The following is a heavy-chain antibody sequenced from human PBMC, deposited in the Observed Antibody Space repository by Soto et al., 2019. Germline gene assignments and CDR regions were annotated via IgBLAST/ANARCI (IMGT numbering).Heavy chain of an antibody. V-gene: IGHV1-18*04. CDR1: GYTFTSYD. Sequence: ASVKVSCKASGYTFTSYDIAWVRQAPGQGLEWMGWISTSKGNTNYAQKFQGRVTMTTDTSTSTAYMELRSLRSDDTAVYYCATRSPAFDFWGQGTLVTVSS. CDR3: ATRSPAFDF. J-gene: IGHJ4*02. CDR2: ISTSKGNT.